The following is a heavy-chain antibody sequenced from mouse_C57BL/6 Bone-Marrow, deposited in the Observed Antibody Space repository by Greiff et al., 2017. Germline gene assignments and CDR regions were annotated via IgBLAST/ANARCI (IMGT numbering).Heavy chain of an antibody. D-gene: IGHD3-2*02. J-gene: IGHJ4*01. CDR3: AKHLRPLYYAMDY. CDR2: INPSSGYT. CDR1: GYTFTSYW. V-gene: IGHV1-7*01. Sequence: QVQLQQSGAELAKPGASVKLSCKASGYTFTSYWMPWVNQRPGQGLEWIGYINPSSGYTKSNQKFKGKATLTADKSSSTAYMQLSSLTYEDSAVYYCAKHLRPLYYAMDYWGQGTSVTVSA.